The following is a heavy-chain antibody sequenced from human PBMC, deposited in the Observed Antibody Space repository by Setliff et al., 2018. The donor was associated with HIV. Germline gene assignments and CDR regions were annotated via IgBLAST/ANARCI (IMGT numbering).Heavy chain of an antibody. J-gene: IGHJ4*02. Sequence: ASVKVSCKASGYTFTVYYIHWVRQAPGQGLEWMGWINPNSSDTNYAQKFQGRVTMTRDTSISTAYMDLSRLRSDDTAVYYCARRVPPIPSGDLDYWGQGTLVTVSS. CDR1: GYTFTVYY. CDR3: ARRVPPIPSGDLDY. V-gene: IGHV1-2*02. CDR2: INPNSSDT. D-gene: IGHD4-17*01.